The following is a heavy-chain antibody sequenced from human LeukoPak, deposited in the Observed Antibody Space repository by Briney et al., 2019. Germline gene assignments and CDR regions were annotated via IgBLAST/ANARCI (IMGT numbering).Heavy chain of an antibody. J-gene: IGHJ4*02. Sequence: SVTVSCKASGGTFSGYAISWVRQAPGQGLEWMGGIIPIFGTANYAQKFQGRVTITADESTSTAYMELSSLRSEDTAVYYCARAVVSGYSYGFDYWGQGTLVTVSS. CDR3: ARAVVSGYSYGFDY. D-gene: IGHD5-18*01. V-gene: IGHV1-69*01. CDR2: IIPIFGTA. CDR1: GGTFSGYA.